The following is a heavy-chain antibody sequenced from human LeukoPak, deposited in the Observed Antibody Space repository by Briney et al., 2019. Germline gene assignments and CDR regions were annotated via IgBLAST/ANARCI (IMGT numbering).Heavy chain of an antibody. V-gene: IGHV1-2*04. CDR3: ARAREKSIAVAGMDV. Sequence: ASVKVSCKASGYTFTGYYMHWVRQAPGQGLEWMGWINPNSGGTNYAQKFQGWVTMTRDTSISTAYMELSRLRSDDTAVYYCARAREKSIAVAGMDVWGQGTTVTVSS. CDR2: INPNSGGT. CDR1: GYTFTGYY. J-gene: IGHJ6*02. D-gene: IGHD6-19*01.